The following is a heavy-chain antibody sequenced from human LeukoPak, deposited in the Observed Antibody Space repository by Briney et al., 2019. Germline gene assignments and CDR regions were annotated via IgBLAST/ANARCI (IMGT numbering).Heavy chain of an antibody. CDR3: ASSDSSSWEVIDY. V-gene: IGHV3-53*01. Sequence: GGSLRLSCAASGFSVSTSYMSWVRQAPGKGLEYVSVLYDSGDTYYADSVKGRFTISRDNSKNTLYLQMNSLRAEDTAVYYCASSDSSSWEVIDYWGQGTLVTVSS. D-gene: IGHD6-13*01. CDR2: LYDSGDT. CDR1: GFSVSTSY. J-gene: IGHJ4*02.